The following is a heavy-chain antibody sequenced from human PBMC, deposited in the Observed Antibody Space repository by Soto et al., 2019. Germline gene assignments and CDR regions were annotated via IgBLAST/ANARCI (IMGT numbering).Heavy chain of an antibody. CDR1: RCPFSSYS. J-gene: IGHJ4*02. CDR2: ISSDGNNK. Sequence: SLGLACVLSRCPFSSYSMYWVRQAPGKRLEGVTIISSDGNNKYYAYFVNGRFTVSRDNPNNTQYLQMTSLRAVDTAIYCCARELTVGSTNAVLAYWGQGTPVTVSS. CDR3: ARELTVGSTNAVLAY. D-gene: IGHD1-26*01. V-gene: IGHV3-30-3*01.